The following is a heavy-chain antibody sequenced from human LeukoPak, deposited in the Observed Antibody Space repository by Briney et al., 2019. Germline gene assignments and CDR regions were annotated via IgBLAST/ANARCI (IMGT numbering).Heavy chain of an antibody. V-gene: IGHV3-74*01. CDR3: VSFYETN. CDR2: INSDGSWT. CDR1: GNYW. Sequence: GGSLRLSCAASGNYWMHWVRQAPGKGLVWVSHINSDGSWTGYADSVKGRFAISKDNAKNTVYLQMNNLRAEDTAVYYCVSFYETNWGRGTLVTVSS. J-gene: IGHJ4*02. D-gene: IGHD2-2*01.